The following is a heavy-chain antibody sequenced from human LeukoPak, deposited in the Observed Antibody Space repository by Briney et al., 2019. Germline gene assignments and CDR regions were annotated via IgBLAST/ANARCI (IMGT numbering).Heavy chain of an antibody. Sequence: PSETLSLTCAVSGYSINTGYFWGWIRQSPGQGLEWIGSIFHTGSASYNPSLKSRATLSVDTSKNEFSLKLTSVSAADTAIYYCASPRGTYIDYWGQGTLVIVSS. CDR2: IFHTGSA. J-gene: IGHJ4*02. V-gene: IGHV4-38-2*01. CDR3: ASPRGTYIDY. CDR1: GYSINTGYF. D-gene: IGHD3-16*01.